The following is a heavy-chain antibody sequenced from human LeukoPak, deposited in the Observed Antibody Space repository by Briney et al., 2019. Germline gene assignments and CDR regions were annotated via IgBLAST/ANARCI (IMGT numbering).Heavy chain of an antibody. J-gene: IGHJ6*03. CDR2: IIPIFGTA. D-gene: IGHD2-2*01. CDR1: GGTFSSYA. Sequence: SVKVSCKASGGTFSSYAISWVRQAPGQGLEWMGGIIPIFGTANYAQKFQGRVTMTTDTSTSTAYMELRSLRSDDTAVYYCASTGLLRYCSSTSCPNYMDVWGKGTTVTVSS. CDR3: ASTGLLRYCSSTSCPNYMDV. V-gene: IGHV1-69*05.